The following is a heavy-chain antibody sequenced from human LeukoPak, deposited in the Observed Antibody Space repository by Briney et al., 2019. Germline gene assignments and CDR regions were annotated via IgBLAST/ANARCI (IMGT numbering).Heavy chain of an antibody. V-gene: IGHV3-43*02. CDR2: ISGDGGRT. Sequence: GGSLRLSCAASGLTFNDYAMHWVRQTPGKGLEWVSVISGDGGRTYYADSVKGRFTISRDNSRNSLYLQLRSLRTEDTAFYYCSTIPGGYYYDNYIDVWGKGATVIVSS. CDR1: GLTFNDYA. D-gene: IGHD3-3*01. J-gene: IGHJ6*03. CDR3: STIPGGYYYDNYIDV.